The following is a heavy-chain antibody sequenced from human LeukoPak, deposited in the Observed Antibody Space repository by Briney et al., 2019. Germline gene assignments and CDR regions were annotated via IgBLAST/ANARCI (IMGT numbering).Heavy chain of an antibody. CDR3: ARQNSRAYYYSMDV. CDR1: GGSISSYY. V-gene: IGHV4-59*08. J-gene: IGHJ6*02. Sequence: SETLSLTCTVSGGSISSYYWSWIRQPPGKGLEWIGYTYYTGSPNYNPSLKSRVTISVDTSKNQFSLMLNSVTAADTAVYYCARQNSRAYYYSMDVWGQGTTVTVSS. D-gene: IGHD1/OR15-1a*01. CDR2: TYYTGSP.